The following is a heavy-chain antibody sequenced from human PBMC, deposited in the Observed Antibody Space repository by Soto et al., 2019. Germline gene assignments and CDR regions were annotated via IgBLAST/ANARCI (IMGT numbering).Heavy chain of an antibody. CDR2: IYYSGST. J-gene: IGHJ4*02. V-gene: IGHV4-39*01. D-gene: IGHD2-15*01. Sequence: PSETLSLTCTVSGGSIISSSYYWVWIRQPPGKGLEWIGSIYYSGSTYYNPSLKSRVTISVDTSKNQFSLKLSSVTAADTAVYYCARTPIVVVVAATGTNWGQGTLVTVSS. CDR1: GGSIISSSYY. CDR3: ARTPIVVVVAATGTN.